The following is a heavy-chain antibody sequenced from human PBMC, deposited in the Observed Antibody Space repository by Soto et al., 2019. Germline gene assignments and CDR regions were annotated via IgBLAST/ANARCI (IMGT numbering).Heavy chain of an antibody. V-gene: IGHV3-15*01. J-gene: IGHJ4*02. Sequence: GGSLRLSCAASGFTFSNAYMSWVRQAPGRGLEWVGRIKTKPDGATTDYAAPVRGRFSISRDDSKHTVYLQMNSLKTEDTAMYYCVAMSGRDWGQGTLVTVSS. CDR1: GFTFSNAY. D-gene: IGHD3-10*02. CDR2: IKTKPDGATT. CDR3: VAMSGRD.